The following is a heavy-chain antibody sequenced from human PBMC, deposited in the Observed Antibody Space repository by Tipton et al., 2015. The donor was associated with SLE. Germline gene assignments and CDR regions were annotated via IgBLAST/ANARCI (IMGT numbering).Heavy chain of an antibody. CDR1: GLTFREHW. Sequence: SLRLYCAAYGLTFREHWMSWVRQDPGKGLEWVAKLNPGGNEKNYIGSVEGRFIISRDNAENTLHLQLNSLRVDDTAVYYCAPRCDWGQGALGTVSS. D-gene: IGHD2-8*01. CDR3: APRCD. V-gene: IGHV3-7*01. J-gene: IGHJ4*02. CDR2: LNPGGNEK.